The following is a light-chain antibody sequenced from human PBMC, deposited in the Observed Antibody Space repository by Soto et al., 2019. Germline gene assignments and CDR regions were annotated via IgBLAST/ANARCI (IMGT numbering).Light chain of an antibody. CDR3: LQHNTYPYT. V-gene: IGKV1-27*01. CDR1: QDINIY. CDR2: AAS. J-gene: IGKJ2*01. Sequence: DIQMTQSPSSLSASVGDRVTITCRAGQDINIYLAWYQQKPGKVPKLLISAASTLQSGVPSRFSGSGSGADFTLTISSLQPEDVATYYCLQHNTYPYTFGQGTKLEIK.